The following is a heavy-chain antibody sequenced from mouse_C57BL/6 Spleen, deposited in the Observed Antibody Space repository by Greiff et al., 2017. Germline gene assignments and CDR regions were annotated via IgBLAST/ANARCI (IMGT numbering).Heavy chain of an antibody. CDR3: ARESDYDAYYFDY. CDR1: GYTFTDYY. D-gene: IGHD2-4*01. J-gene: IGHJ2*01. V-gene: IGHV1-19*01. Sequence: VQLQQSGPVLVKPGASVKMSCKASGYTFTDYYMNWVKQSHGKSLEWIGVINPYNGGTSYNQKFKGKATLTVDKSSSTAYMELNSLTSEDSAVYYCARESDYDAYYFDYWGQGTTLTVSS. CDR2: INPYNGGT.